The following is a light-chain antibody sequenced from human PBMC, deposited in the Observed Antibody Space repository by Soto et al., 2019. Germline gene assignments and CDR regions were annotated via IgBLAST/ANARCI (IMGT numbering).Light chain of an antibody. V-gene: IGKV3-15*01. CDR3: QQYNRWPLT. CDR1: QSVASN. J-gene: IGKJ4*01. Sequence: EIVMTQSPGTLSVSPGERATLSCRASQSVASNLGWYKQDPGQAPRLLIYGASTRATGIPARFSGSGSGTDFTLTISSLQSEDFAIYYCQQYNRWPLTFGGGTKVEIK. CDR2: GAS.